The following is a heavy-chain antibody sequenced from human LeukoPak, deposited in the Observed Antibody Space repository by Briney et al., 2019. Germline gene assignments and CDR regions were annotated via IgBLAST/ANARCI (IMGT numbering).Heavy chain of an antibody. CDR1: GFTLSSYA. CDR2: ISDDGSNK. CDR3: ARDQRIGGYSYGLTGNFDY. V-gene: IGHV3-30-3*01. D-gene: IGHD5-18*01. Sequence: PGGSLRLSCAASGFTLSSYAMHWVRQAPGKGLEWVAAISDDGSNKYYADSVKGRFTISRDNSKNTLYLQMNSLRTEDTAVYYCARDQRIGGYSYGLTGNFDYWGQGTLVTVSS. J-gene: IGHJ4*02.